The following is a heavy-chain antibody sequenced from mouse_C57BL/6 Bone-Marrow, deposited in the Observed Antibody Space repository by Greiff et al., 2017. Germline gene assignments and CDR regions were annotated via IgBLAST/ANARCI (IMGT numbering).Heavy chain of an antibody. J-gene: IGHJ3*01. V-gene: IGHV10-1*01. CDR3: VRQYYGSFAY. D-gene: IGHD1-1*01. Sequence: EVQLVESGGGLVQPKGSLKLSCAASGFSFNTYAMNWVRQAPGKGLEWVARIRSKSNNYATYYADSVKDRFTISRDDSESMLYLQMNNLKTEDTAMYYCVRQYYGSFAYWGQGTLVTVSA. CDR1: GFSFNTYA. CDR2: IRSKSNNYAT.